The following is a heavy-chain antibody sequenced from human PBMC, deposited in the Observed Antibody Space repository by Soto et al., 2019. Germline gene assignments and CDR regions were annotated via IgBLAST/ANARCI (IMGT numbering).Heavy chain of an antibody. D-gene: IGHD3-10*01. CDR2: INHSGST. J-gene: IGHJ6*02. CDR3: ARLVRGNIYICYGMDV. Sequence: SETLSLTCAVYGGSFSGYYWSWIRQPPGKGLEWIGEINHSGSTNYNPSLRSRVTISVDTSKNQFSLKLSSVTAADTAVYYCARLVRGNIYICYGMDVWGQGTTVTVSS. CDR1: GGSFSGYY. V-gene: IGHV4-34*01.